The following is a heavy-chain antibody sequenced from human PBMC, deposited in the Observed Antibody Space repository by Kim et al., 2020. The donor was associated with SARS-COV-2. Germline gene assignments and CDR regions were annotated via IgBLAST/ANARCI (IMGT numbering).Heavy chain of an antibody. CDR3: ARDWKSATVTKYFDL. V-gene: IGHV7-4-1*02. D-gene: IGHD4-17*01. J-gene: IGHJ2*01. Sequence: ASVKVSCKASGYTFTTYAMNWVRQAPGQGLEWMGWINTYTGNPTYVQGFTGRFVFSLDTSVSTAYLQLSSLKAEDTAVYYCARDWKSATVTKYFDLWGRGTLVTVSS. CDR2: INTYTGNP. CDR1: GYTFTTYA.